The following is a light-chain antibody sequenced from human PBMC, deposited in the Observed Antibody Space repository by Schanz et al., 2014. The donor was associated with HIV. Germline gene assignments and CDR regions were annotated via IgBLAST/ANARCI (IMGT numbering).Light chain of an antibody. Sequence: DVQMTQSPSSLSASVGDRVTITCRASQSISTFLNWYQQKPGKAPKLLIHAASSLQSGVPSRFSGSGSGTDFTLIISSLQPEDFATYYCQQSYSTPTFGGGTKVEIK. J-gene: IGKJ4*01. CDR1: QSISTF. CDR2: AAS. CDR3: QQSYSTPT. V-gene: IGKV1-39*01.